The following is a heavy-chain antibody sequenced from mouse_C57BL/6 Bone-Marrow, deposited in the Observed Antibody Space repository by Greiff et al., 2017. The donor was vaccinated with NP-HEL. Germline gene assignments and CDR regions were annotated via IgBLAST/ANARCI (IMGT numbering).Heavy chain of an antibody. CDR2: IDPENGDT. Sequence: DVKLQESGAELVRPGASVKLSCTASGFNIKDDYMHWVKQRPEQGLEWIGWIDPENGDTEYASKFQGKATITADTSSNTAYLQLSSLTSEDTAVYYCTTFLNYAMDYWGQGTSVTVSS. CDR1: GFNIKDDY. V-gene: IGHV14-4*01. J-gene: IGHJ4*01. CDR3: TTFLNYAMDY.